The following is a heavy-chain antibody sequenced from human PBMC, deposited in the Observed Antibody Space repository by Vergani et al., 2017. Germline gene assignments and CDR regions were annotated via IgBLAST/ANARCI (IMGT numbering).Heavy chain of an antibody. CDR3: ARGSRAAGYSGPDS. D-gene: IGHD6-13*01. Sequence: QVQLQESGPGLVKPSETLSLTCIVSGGSISPYYWSWIRQPAGKGLEWIGRIYTSESTNSNPSLKSRVTMSVDTSKNQFSLTLSSVNATDTAVYYCARGSRAAGYSGPDSWGQGTRVTVSS. CDR2: IYTSEST. CDR1: GGSISPYY. V-gene: IGHV4-4*07. J-gene: IGHJ4*02.